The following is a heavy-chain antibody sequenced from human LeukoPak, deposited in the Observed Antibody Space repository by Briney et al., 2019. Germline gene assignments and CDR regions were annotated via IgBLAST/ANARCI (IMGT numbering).Heavy chain of an antibody. J-gene: IGHJ4*02. Sequence: GGSLRLSCAASGFTFSSYGMHWVRQAPGKGLEWVAFIRYDGSNKYYADSVKGRFTIPRDNSKNTLYLQMNSLRAEDTAVYYCAKSDCGSDGCKLYNYWAQGTQVTVSS. CDR1: GFTFSSYG. D-gene: IGHD2-21*01. CDR2: IRYDGSNK. V-gene: IGHV3-30*02. CDR3: AKSDCGSDGCKLYNY.